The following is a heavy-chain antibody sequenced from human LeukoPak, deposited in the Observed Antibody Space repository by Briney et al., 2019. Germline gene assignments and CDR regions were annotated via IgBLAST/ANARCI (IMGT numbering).Heavy chain of an antibody. CDR2: ISYDGSNK. CDR1: GFTFSSYS. V-gene: IGHV3-30*18. J-gene: IGHJ4*02. CDR3: AKARPSSYFDY. Sequence: GGSLRLSCAASGFTFSSYSMNWVRQAPGKGLEWVAVISYDGSNKYYADSVKGRFTISRDNSKNTLYLQMNSLRAEDTAVYYCAKARPSSYFDYWGQGTLVTVSS.